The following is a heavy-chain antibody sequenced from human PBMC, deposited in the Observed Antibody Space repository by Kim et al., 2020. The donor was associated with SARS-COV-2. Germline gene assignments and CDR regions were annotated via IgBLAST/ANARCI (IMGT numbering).Heavy chain of an antibody. Sequence: ASVKVSCKASGYTFTSFFIHWVRQAPGQGLDWMGVINPNGGSANYAQKFQGRITMTRDTSTSTVYMELSSLRSEDTAVYYCARSFVVTGKIDYWGQGTLVTVSS. J-gene: IGHJ4*02. CDR3: ARSFVVTGKIDY. D-gene: IGHD2-21*02. V-gene: IGHV1-46*01. CDR1: GYTFTSFF. CDR2: INPNGGSA.